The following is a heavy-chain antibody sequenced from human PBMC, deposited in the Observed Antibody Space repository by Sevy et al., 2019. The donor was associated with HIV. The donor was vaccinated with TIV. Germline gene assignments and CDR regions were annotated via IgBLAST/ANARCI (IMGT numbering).Heavy chain of an antibody. CDR3: ARGRVIFDY. CDR2: INPNSGVT. V-gene: IGHV1-2*02. J-gene: IGHJ4*02. CDR1: GYTFTDYY. Sequence: ASVKVSCKASGYTFTDYYLHWVRQAPGHGLEWVGYINPNSGVTNYPQKFRGRVTVTSDTSISTAYMELRSLGSDDTAIYYCARGRVIFDYWGQGTLVTVSS.